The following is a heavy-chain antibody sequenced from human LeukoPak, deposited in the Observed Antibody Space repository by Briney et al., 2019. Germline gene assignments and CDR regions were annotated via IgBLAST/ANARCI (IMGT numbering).Heavy chain of an antibody. V-gene: IGHV4-4*07. D-gene: IGHD6-13*01. CDR1: GGSISSYY. CDR3: ARNLIPEQLVLNF. CDR2: IYVSGST. Sequence: SETLSLTCTVSGGSISSYYWSWIRQPAGKGLEWIGRIYVSGSTNYNPSLQSRVTMSVDTSKNQFSLNLKSVTPEDTAVYYCARNLIPEQLVLNFWGQGTLVTVSS. J-gene: IGHJ4*02.